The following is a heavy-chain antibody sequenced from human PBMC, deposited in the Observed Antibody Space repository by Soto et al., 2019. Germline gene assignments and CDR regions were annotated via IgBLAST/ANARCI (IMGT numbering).Heavy chain of an antibody. J-gene: IGHJ6*02. CDR1: GGSISSYY. CDR2: IYYSGST. D-gene: IGHD3-9*01. V-gene: IGHV4-59*01. Sequence: PSETLSLTCTVSGGSISSYYWSWIRQPPGKGLEWIGYIYYSGSTNYNPSLKSRVTISVDTSKNQFSLKLSSVTAADTAVYYCARVLALRYFDSLPGPGGMGDWGQWTTVTLSS. CDR3: ARVLALRYFDSLPGPGGMGD.